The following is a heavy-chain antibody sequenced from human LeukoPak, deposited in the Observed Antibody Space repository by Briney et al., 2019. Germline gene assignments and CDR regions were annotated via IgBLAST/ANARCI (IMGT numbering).Heavy chain of an antibody. CDR3: AKSGRFLEWLLFGY. CDR2: ISGSGGST. V-gene: IGHV3-23*01. Sequence: GGSLRLSCAASGFTFSSYAMSWVRQAPGKGLEWVSAISGSGGSTYYADFVKGRFTISRDNSKNTLYLQMNSLRAEDTAVYYCAKSGRFLEWLLFGYWGQGTLVTVSS. J-gene: IGHJ4*02. CDR1: GFTFSSYA. D-gene: IGHD3-3*01.